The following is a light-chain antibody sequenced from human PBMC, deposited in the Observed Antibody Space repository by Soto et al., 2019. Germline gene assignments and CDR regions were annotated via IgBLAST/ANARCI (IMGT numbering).Light chain of an antibody. J-gene: IGKJ2*02. V-gene: IGKV1-39*01. CDR2: AAS. CDR1: QSISTY. Sequence: DIQMTQSPSSLSASVGDRVTITCRASQSISTYLSWYQQKPGKAPELLIFAASSLQSGVPARFSGSRSGTDFTLTISSLQTADFSTYYCQQTFSDSPCTFGQGTKLEIK. CDR3: QQTFSDSPCT.